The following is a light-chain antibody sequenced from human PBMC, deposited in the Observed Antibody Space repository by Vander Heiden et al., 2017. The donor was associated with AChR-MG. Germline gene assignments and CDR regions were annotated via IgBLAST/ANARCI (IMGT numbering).Light chain of an antibody. CDR2: WAS. V-gene: IGKV4-1*01. J-gene: IGKJ2*01. CDR1: QSVLYSSNNKNY. CDR3: QQYYSTPSYT. Sequence: DIVMTQSPDSLAVSLGERAPINCKSSQSVLYSSNNKNYLAWYHQKPGQPPKLLIFWASTRESGVPDRFSGSGSGTDFTLTISSLQAEDVAVYYCQQYYSTPSYTFGQGTKLEIK.